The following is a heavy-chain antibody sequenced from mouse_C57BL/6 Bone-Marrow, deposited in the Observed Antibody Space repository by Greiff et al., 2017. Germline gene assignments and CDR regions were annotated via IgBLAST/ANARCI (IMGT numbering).Heavy chain of an antibody. CDR1: GYTFTSYW. Sequence: VQLQQPGAELVMPGASVKLSCKASGYTFTSYWMHWVKQRPGQGLEWIGEIDPSDSYTNYNQKFKGKSTLTVDKSSSTAYMQLSSLTSEDAAVYCCARGGYYGSSFDYWGQGTTLTVSS. V-gene: IGHV1-69*01. CDR3: ARGGYYGSSFDY. J-gene: IGHJ2*01. D-gene: IGHD1-1*01. CDR2: IDPSDSYT.